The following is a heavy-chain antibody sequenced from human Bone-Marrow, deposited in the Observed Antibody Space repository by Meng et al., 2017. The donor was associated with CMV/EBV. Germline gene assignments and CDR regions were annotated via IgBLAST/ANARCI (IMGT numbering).Heavy chain of an antibody. J-gene: IGHJ6*02. CDR1: GASVRSVDHF. CDR2: IYHSGSS. V-gene: IGHV4-61*03. CDR3: ARTQLTGYGRYYYGLDV. Sequence: SETLSLTCTVSGASVRSVDHFWTWVRQSPGKGLEWIGNIYHSGSSNYNPSLKGRVSMSVDTSSNHFSLMLRSVIAADTAVYYCARTQLTGYGRYYYGLDVWGQGTTVTVSS. D-gene: IGHD3-10*01.